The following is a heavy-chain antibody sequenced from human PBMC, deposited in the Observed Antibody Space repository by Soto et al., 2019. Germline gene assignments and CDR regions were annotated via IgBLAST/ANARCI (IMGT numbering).Heavy chain of an antibody. CDR2: IDPDNGKT. CDR3: ATVRGYSGYDFDY. Sequence: ASVKVSCKASGYTFTSYGISWVRQAPGQGLEWMGCIDPDNGKTNYAQKLQGRVTMTEDTSTDTAYMELSSLRSEDTAVYYCATVRGYSGYDFDYWGQGTLVTVSS. CDR1: GYTFTSYG. V-gene: IGHV1-18*01. D-gene: IGHD5-12*01. J-gene: IGHJ4*02.